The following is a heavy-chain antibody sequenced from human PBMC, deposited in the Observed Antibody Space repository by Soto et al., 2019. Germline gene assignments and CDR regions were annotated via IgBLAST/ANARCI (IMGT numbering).Heavy chain of an antibody. V-gene: IGHV1-3*01. CDR3: ARDSGGSYSYYYGMDV. CDR2: INAGNGNT. J-gene: IGHJ6*02. D-gene: IGHD2-15*01. Sequence: ASVKVSCKASGYTFTSYAMHWVRQAPGQRLEWMGWINAGNGNTKYSQKFQGRVTITRDTSASTAYMELSSLRSEDTAVYYCARDSGGSYSYYYGMDVWGQGTTVTVSS. CDR1: GYTFTSYA.